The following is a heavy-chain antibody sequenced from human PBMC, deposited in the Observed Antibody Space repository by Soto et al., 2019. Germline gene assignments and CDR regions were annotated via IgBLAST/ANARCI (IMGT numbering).Heavy chain of an antibody. CDR1: GFTFSSYG. CDR2: ISYDGSNK. CDR3: AKGGYSISWSQIYYYYGMDV. D-gene: IGHD6-13*01. J-gene: IGHJ6*02. Sequence: QVQLVESGGGVVQPGRSLRLSCAASGFTFSSYGMHWVRQAPGKGLEWVAVISYDGSNKYYADSVKGRFTISRDNSKNTLYMQMNSLRAEETAVYYCAKGGYSISWSQIYYYYGMDVWGQGTTVTVSS. V-gene: IGHV3-30*18.